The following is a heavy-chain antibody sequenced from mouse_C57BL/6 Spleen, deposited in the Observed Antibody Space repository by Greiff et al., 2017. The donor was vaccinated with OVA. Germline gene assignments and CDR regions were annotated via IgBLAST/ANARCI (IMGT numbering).Heavy chain of an antibody. Sequence: VQLQQSGAELARPGASVKMSCKASGYTFTSYTMHWVKQRPGQGLEWIGYINPSSGYTKYNQKFKDKATLTADKSSSTAYMQLSSLTSEDSAVYYCARRDDGSDYCDYWGQGTTLTVSS. CDR1: GYTFTSYT. CDR3: ARRDDGSDYCDY. D-gene: IGHD2-3*01. J-gene: IGHJ2*01. V-gene: IGHV1-4*01. CDR2: INPSSGYT.